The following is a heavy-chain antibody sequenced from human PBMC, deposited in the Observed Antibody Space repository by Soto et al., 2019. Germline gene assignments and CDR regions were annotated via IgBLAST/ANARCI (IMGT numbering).Heavy chain of an antibody. CDR1: GGSFSGYY. CDR3: ARGELYDYYYGMDV. J-gene: IGHJ6*02. CDR2: INHSGST. V-gene: IGHV4-34*01. Sequence: SETLSLTCAVYGGSFSGYYWSWIRQPPGKGLEWIGEINHSGSTNYNPSLKSRVTISVDTSKNQFSLKPSSVTAADTAVYYCARGELYDYYYGMDVWGQGTTVTVSS.